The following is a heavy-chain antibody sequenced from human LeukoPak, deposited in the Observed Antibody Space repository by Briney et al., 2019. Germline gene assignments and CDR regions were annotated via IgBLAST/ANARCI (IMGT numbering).Heavy chain of an antibody. V-gene: IGHV1-2*02. D-gene: IGHD1-26*01. CDR3: ARGLWVGVVGASNY. J-gene: IGHJ4*02. Sequence: ASVKVSCKASGYTFTGYYMHWVRQAPGQGLEWMGWINPNSGGTNYAQKFQGRVTVTRDTSISTAYMELSRLRSDDTAVYYCARGLWVGVVGASNYWGQGTLVTVSS. CDR1: GYTFTGYY. CDR2: INPNSGGT.